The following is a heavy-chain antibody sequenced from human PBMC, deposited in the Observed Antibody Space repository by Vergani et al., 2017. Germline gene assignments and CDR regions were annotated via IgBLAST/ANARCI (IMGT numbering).Heavy chain of an antibody. CDR2: VYISGNT. Sequence: QVQLQESGPGLVKPSQTLSLTCTVSGGSISSGSYSWTWIRQPAEKGLEWIVRVYISGNTTDNPSLKSRVNISVDTSKNQFSLKLSSVTAADTAVYYCANARTYYDSSGPMDVWGQGTTVTVSS. CDR1: GGSISSGSYS. J-gene: IGHJ6*02. D-gene: IGHD3-22*01. V-gene: IGHV4-61*02. CDR3: ANARTYYDSSGPMDV.